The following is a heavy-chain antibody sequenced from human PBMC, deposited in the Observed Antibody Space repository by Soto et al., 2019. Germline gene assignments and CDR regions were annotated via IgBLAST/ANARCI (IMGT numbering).Heavy chain of an antibody. Sequence: QVQLRESGPGLVKPSGTLSLTCGVSGASISSDNRWTWVRQPPGEGLEWIGEISQSGTTKYNPSLASRVTISVDKSKNQFSLRLTSMTAADTAVYYCAKKVPAALRLYYFFGLDVWGQGTTVTVSS. CDR1: GASISSDNR. D-gene: IGHD2-15*01. V-gene: IGHV4-4*02. J-gene: IGHJ6*02. CDR2: ISQSGTT. CDR3: AKKVPAALRLYYFFGLDV.